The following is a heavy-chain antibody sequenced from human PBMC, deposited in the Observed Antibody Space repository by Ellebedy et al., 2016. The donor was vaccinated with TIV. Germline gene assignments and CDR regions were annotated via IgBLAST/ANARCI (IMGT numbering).Heavy chain of an antibody. Sequence: GESLKISCAASGLTFSSYGMHWVRQAPGKGLEWVAVIWYDGSNKYYADSVKGRFSISRDNYHNMLYLQMNSLRADDTAVYYCAREGGAVYFDYWGQGTPVTVSS. CDR2: IWYDGSNK. D-gene: IGHD1-26*01. CDR1: GLTFSSYG. V-gene: IGHV3-33*01. J-gene: IGHJ4*02. CDR3: AREGGAVYFDY.